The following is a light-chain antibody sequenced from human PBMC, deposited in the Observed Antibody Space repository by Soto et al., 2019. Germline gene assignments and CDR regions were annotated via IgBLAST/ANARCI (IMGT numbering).Light chain of an antibody. CDR1: QSISSF. J-gene: IGKJ4*01. V-gene: IGKV1-39*01. CDR2: AAS. Sequence: DIQMTQSPSSLSASVGERGNITCRASQSISSFLNWYQQRAGRAPELLIYAASSLQSGVQSRFSGSGSGTDFTLNISSLQPEDFATYYCQQSYSTPPLTVGGGTKV. CDR3: QQSYSTPPLT.